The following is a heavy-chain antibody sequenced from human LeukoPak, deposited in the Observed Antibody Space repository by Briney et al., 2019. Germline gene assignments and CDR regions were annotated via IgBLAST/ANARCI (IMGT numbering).Heavy chain of an antibody. J-gene: IGHJ4*02. CDR3: ARGNSSGWSG. CDR1: GYTFTRYD. V-gene: IGHV1-8*01. D-gene: IGHD6-19*01. CDR2: MNPNSANT. Sequence: ASVKVSCKASGYTFTRYDINWVRQAPGQGLEWMGWMNPNSANTGYAQKFQGRVTMTRDMYTSTVYMELSSLRSEDTAVYYCARGNSSGWSGWGQGTLVTVSS.